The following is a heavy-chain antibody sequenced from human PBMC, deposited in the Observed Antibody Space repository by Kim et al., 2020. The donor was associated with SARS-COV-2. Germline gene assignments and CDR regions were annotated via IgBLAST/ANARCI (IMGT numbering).Heavy chain of an antibody. V-gene: IGHV3-33*01. D-gene: IGHD1-26*01. J-gene: IGHJ6*02. CDR1: GFTFSSYG. Sequence: GGSLRLSCAASGFTFSSYGMHWVRQAPGKGLEWVAVIWYDGSNKYYADSVKGRFTISRDNSKNTLYLQMNSLRAEDTAVYYCAREGVGATTPGMDVWGQGTTVTVSS. CDR3: AREGVGATTPGMDV. CDR2: IWYDGSNK.